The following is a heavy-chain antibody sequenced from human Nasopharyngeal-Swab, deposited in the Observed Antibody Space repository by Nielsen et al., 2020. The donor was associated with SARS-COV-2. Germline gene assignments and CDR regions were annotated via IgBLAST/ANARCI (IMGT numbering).Heavy chain of an antibody. Sequence: GESLKISCAASGFTFSGSAMHWVRQASGKGLEWVGRIRSKANSYATAYAASVKGRFTISRDDSKNTAYLQMNSLKTEDTAVYYCTSERVVAATAGTWGQGTLITVSS. D-gene: IGHD2-15*01. CDR1: GFTFSGSA. V-gene: IGHV3-73*01. CDR2: IRSKANSYAT. J-gene: IGHJ5*02. CDR3: TSERVVAATAGT.